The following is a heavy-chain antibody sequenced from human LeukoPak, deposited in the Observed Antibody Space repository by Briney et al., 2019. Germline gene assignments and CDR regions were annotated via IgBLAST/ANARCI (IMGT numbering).Heavy chain of an antibody. CDR1: GFTFSSYA. CDR3: AKAPRHYDILTGYLVFDY. D-gene: IGHD3-9*01. CDR2: ISGSGGST. Sequence: GGSLRLSCAASGFTFSSYAMSWVRQAPGKGLEWVSAISGSGGSTYYADSVKGRFTISRDNSKNTLYLQMNSLRAEDTAVYYCAKAPRHYDILTGYLVFDYWGQGTLVTVSS. V-gene: IGHV3-23*01. J-gene: IGHJ4*02.